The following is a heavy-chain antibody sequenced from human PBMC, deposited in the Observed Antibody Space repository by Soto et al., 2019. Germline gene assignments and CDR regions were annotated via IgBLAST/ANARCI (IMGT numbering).Heavy chain of an antibody. V-gene: IGHV5-51*01. CDR2: IYPGDSDT. CDR3: ALSYFDFWSDYYPRSGIHY. CDR1: GYTFTNYW. D-gene: IGHD3-3*01. Sequence: GESLKISCEGSGYTFTNYWIGWVRQMPGKGLEWMGIIYPGDSDTRYSPSFQGQVAISADKSINTAYLQWSSLKASDTAMYYCALSYFDFWSDYYPRSGIHYWGQGTLVTVSS. J-gene: IGHJ4*02.